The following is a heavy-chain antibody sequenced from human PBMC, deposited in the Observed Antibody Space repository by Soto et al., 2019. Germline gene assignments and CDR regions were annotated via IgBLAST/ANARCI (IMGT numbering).Heavy chain of an antibody. CDR1: GFIFSNAW. Sequence: GGSLRLSCAASGFIFSNAWMAWVRQAPGTGLEWVGRFKSKTNGGTTDYAALVKGRFAIVRDDSQNTLYLQMNSLNTEDTAVYYCSTDSSSLLVFRTSTKCIDYWGQGTLVTVSS. J-gene: IGHJ4*02. CDR2: FKSKTNGGTT. D-gene: IGHD3-3*02. CDR3: STDSSSLLVFRTSTKCIDY. V-gene: IGHV3-15*01.